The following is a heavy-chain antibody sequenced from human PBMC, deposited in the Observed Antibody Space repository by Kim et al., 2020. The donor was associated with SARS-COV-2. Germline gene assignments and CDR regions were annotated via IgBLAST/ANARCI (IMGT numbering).Heavy chain of an antibody. J-gene: IGHJ6*02. V-gene: IGHV3-30*04. CDR3: ARGSGTTDYYYYGMDV. D-gene: IGHD1-1*01. CDR1: GFTFSSYA. Sequence: GGSLRLSCAASGFTFSSYAMHWVRQAPGKGLEWVAVISYDGSNKYYADSVKGRFTISRDNSKNTLYLQMNSLRAEDTAVYYCARGSGTTDYYYYGMDVWGQGTTVTVSS. CDR2: ISYDGSNK.